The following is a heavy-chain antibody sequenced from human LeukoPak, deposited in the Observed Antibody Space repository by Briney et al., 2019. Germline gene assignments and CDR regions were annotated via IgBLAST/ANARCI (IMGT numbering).Heavy chain of an antibody. CDR1: GGSISSSSYY. J-gene: IGHJ3*02. CDR2: IYYSGST. V-gene: IGHV4-39*07. D-gene: IGHD3-9*01. Sequence: SETLSLTCTVSGGSISSSSYYWGWIRQPPGKGLEWIGSIYYSGSTYYNPSLKSRVTISVDTSKNQFSLKLSSVTAADTAVYYCARDRRHYDILTGYQSDAFDIWGQGTMVTVSS. CDR3: ARDRRHYDILTGYQSDAFDI.